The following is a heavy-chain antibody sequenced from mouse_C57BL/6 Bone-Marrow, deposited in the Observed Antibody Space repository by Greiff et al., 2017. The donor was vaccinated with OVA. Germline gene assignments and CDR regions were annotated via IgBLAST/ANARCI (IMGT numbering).Heavy chain of an antibody. J-gene: IGHJ4*01. CDR2: IYPGSGST. CDR1: GYTFTSYW. Sequence: QVQLQQPGAELVKPGASVKMSCKASGYTFTSYWLTWVKQRPGQGLEWIGDIYPGSGSTNYNEKFKSKATLTVDTPSSTAYMQLSSLTSEDSAVYYCLLWGRYAMDYWGQGTSGTVSA. V-gene: IGHV1-55*01. CDR3: LLWGRYAMDY. D-gene: IGHD1-1*02.